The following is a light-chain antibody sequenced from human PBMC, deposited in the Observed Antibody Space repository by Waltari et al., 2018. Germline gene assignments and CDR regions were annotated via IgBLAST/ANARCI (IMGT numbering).Light chain of an antibody. J-gene: IGKJ2*03. Sequence: DIQMTQSPSSLSASVGDRVTITCRASQTISSYLAWYQQKPGKVPKPLIYAASSLESGVPSRFSGIGSWTEFTLTISSLQPEDFATYYCQQHNSHPYSFGQGTKVEIK. CDR3: QQHNSHPYS. CDR1: QTISSY. CDR2: AAS. V-gene: IGKV1-17*03.